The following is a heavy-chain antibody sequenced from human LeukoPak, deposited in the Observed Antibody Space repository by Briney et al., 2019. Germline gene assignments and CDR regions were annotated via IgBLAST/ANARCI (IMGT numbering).Heavy chain of an antibody. CDR3: ATTGYYYDSSPF. CDR2: IYYSGST. J-gene: IGHJ4*02. CDR1: GGSISSDAYY. D-gene: IGHD3-22*01. Sequence: SETLSLTCTVSGGSISSDAYYWGWIRQPPGKGLEWIGSIYYSGSTYYNPSLKSRVTISADTSKKQFSLKLTSVTAADTAMYYCATTGYYYDSSPFWGQGTLVTVSS. V-gene: IGHV4-39*07.